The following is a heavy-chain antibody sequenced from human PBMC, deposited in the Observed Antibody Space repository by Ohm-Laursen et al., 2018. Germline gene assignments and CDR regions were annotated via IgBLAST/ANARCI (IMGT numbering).Heavy chain of an antibody. V-gene: IGHV3-7*03. CDR1: GFTFSRYW. J-gene: IGHJ4*02. CDR3: AKFSGVLRWYSFDY. CDR2: IKEDGSGK. D-gene: IGHD4-23*01. Sequence: SLRLSCAASGFTFSRYWMSWVRQAPGKGLEWVANIKEDGSGKYYVDSVKGRFTISRDNSKNTLYLQMNSLRAEDTAVYYCAKFSGVLRWYSFDYWGQGTLVTASS.